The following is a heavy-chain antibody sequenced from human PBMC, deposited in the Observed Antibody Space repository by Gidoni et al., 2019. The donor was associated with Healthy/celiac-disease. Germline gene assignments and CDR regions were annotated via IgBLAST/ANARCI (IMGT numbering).Heavy chain of an antibody. CDR2: IWYDGSNK. V-gene: IGHV3-33*01. Sequence: QVQLVESGGGVVQPGRSLRLSCAASGFTFSSYGMNWVRQAPGKGLEWVAVIWYDGSNKYYADSVKGRFTISRDNSKNTLYLQMNSLRAEDTAVYYCARESPDVSGAFDIWGQGTMVTVSS. CDR1: GFTFSSYG. CDR3: ARESPDVSGAFDI. J-gene: IGHJ3*02.